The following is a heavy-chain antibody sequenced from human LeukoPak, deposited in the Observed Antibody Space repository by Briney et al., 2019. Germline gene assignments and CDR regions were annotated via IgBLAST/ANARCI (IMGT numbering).Heavy chain of an antibody. CDR3: ARGSWIQLWPYYFDY. D-gene: IGHD5-18*01. V-gene: IGHV4-38-2*01. CDR2: IYYSGST. CDR1: GFTFTSYA. Sequence: GSLRLSCAASGFTFTSYAMSWVRQPPGKGLEWIGSIYYSGSTYYNPSLKSRVTISVDTSKNQFSLKLSSVTAADTAVYYCARGSWIQLWPYYFDYWGQGTLVTVSS. J-gene: IGHJ4*02.